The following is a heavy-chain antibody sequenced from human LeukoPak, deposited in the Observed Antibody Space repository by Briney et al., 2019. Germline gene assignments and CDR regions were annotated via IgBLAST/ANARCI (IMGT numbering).Heavy chain of an antibody. Sequence: SETLSLTCAVYGGSFSGYYWSWIRQPPGKGLEWIGEINHSGSTNYNPSLKSRVTISVDTSKNQFSLKLSSVTAADTAVYYCARGLGYSSSWYDCWGQGTLVTVSS. D-gene: IGHD6-13*01. CDR2: INHSGST. V-gene: IGHV4-34*01. CDR3: ARGLGYSSSWYDC. CDR1: GGSFSGYY. J-gene: IGHJ4*02.